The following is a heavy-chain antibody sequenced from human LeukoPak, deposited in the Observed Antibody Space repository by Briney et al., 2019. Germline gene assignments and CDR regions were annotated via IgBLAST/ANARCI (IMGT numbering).Heavy chain of an antibody. CDR2: ISSSSRYI. Sequence: VHLGGSLRLSCVVSGFTFSSYSMNWVRQAPGKGLEWVSSISSSSRYISYADSVKGRFTISRDNAKNSLYLQMNSLRAEDTAVYYCATYYYDTSACKDWGQGTRVTVSS. J-gene: IGHJ4*02. D-gene: IGHD3-22*01. V-gene: IGHV3-21*01. CDR1: GFTFSSYS. CDR3: ATYYYDTSACKD.